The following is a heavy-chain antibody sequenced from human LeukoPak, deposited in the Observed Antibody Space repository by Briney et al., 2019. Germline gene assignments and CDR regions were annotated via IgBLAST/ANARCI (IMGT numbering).Heavy chain of an antibody. Sequence: GGSLRLCCAASGFTFRSFVMHWVRQAPGKGLEWVAAISYEDGSNKYYADSVKGRFTISRDNSKYTVYLEMNSLRVEDTAMYYCSKERPEEYYGSGSYFDYWGQGTLVTVSS. V-gene: IGHV3-30*04. CDR1: GFTFRSFV. CDR3: SKERPEEYYGSGSYFDY. J-gene: IGHJ4*02. D-gene: IGHD3-10*01. CDR2: ISYEDGSNK.